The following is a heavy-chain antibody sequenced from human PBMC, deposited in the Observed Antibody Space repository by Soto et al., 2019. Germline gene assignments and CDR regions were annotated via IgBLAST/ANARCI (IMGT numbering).Heavy chain of an antibody. J-gene: IGHJ5*02. CDR3: ARKLYSSGWTTAGGRFDP. CDR2: IYPGDSDT. D-gene: IGHD6-19*01. V-gene: IGHV5-51*01. Sequence: GESLKISCKGSGYSFTSYWIGWVRQMPGKGLEWMGIIYPGDSDTRYSPSFQGQVTISADKSISTAYLQWSSLKASDTAMYYCARKLYSSGWTTAGGRFDPWGQGTLVTVSS. CDR1: GYSFTSYW.